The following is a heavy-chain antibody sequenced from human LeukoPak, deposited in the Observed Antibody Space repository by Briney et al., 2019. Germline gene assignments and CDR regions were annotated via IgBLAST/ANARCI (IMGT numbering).Heavy chain of an antibody. CDR1: GGSISSGGYY. J-gene: IGHJ6*02. D-gene: IGHD5-12*01. V-gene: IGHV4-30-2*01. CDR2: IYHSGST. CDR3: ASGSRPYYYGMDV. Sequence: SQTLSLTCTVSGGSISSGGYYWSWIRQPPGKGLEWIGYIYHSGSTYYNPSLKSRVTISVDRSKNQFSLKLSSVTAADTAVYYCASGSRPYYYGMDVWGQGTTVTVSS.